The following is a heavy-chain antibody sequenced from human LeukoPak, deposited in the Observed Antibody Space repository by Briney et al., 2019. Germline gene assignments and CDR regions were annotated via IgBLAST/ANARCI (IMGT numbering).Heavy chain of an antibody. CDR1: SGSISTYF. CDR3: ARFDSESGLDY. Sequence: SETLSLTCTVSSGSISTYFWSWIRQSPGKGLEWIGYISSGGHTNYNPSLKSRVTISVDTSKNQFSLKLNSVTAADTAVYYCARFDSESGLDYWGRGTLVTVSS. V-gene: IGHV4-59*01. CDR2: ISSGGHT. D-gene: IGHD3-22*01. J-gene: IGHJ4*02.